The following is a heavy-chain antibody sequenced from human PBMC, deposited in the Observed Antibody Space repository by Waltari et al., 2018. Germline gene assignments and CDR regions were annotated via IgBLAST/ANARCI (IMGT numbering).Heavy chain of an antibody. D-gene: IGHD3-10*01. V-gene: IGHV1-2*02. CDR3: LREGGRGAGTYYADY. CDR1: GYTFSGHH. J-gene: IGHJ4*02. CDR2: INPNXXXX. Sequence: QVQLVQSGAEVKKPGAQVKVSCKAAGYTFSGHHVHRVRQAPGQRPEWMGWINPNXXXXXXXXKFQGRVTMTRDSSISTAYMELSSLICDDTAIYYCLREGGRGAGTYYADYWGLGTVVTVSS.